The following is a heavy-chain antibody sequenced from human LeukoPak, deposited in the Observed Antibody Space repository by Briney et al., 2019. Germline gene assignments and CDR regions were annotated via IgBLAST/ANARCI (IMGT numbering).Heavy chain of an antibody. Sequence: GASVKVSCKASGYTFTSNYIHWVRQAPGQGLEWMGVIYPRDGSTSYAQKFQGRVTVTRDTSTSTVHMELSGLRSEDTAVYYCARDREGFDYWGQGTLVTVSS. CDR1: GYTFTSNY. J-gene: IGHJ4*02. V-gene: IGHV1-46*01. CDR2: IYPRDGST. CDR3: ARDREGFDY.